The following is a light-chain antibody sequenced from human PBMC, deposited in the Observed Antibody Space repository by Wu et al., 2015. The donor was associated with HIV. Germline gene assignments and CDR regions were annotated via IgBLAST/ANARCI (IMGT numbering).Light chain of an antibody. CDR1: QGISSA. J-gene: IGKJ2*03. V-gene: IGKV1-13*02. CDR2: DAS. Sequence: AIQLTQSPSSLSASVGDRVTITCRASQGISSALAWYQQKPGKAPKLLIYDASSLESGVPSRFSGSGSGTEFTLTISSLQPDDFATYSCQQYNSYPYSFGQGTKLEIK. CDR3: QQYNSYPYS.